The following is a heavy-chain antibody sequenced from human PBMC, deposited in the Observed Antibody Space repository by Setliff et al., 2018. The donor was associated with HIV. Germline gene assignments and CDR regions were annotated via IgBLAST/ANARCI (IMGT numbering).Heavy chain of an antibody. Sequence: GGSLRLSCAASGFTFSRYTMNWVRQAPGKGLEWVSSITSSSSNIYYADSVKGRFTISRDNAKNLLYLLLNTLRPEDTAVYYCARLRLYNSALDYWGQGTLVTVSS. CDR3: ARLRLYNSALDY. CDR2: ITSSSSNI. J-gene: IGHJ4*02. CDR1: GFTFSRYT. D-gene: IGHD3-10*01. V-gene: IGHV3-21*01.